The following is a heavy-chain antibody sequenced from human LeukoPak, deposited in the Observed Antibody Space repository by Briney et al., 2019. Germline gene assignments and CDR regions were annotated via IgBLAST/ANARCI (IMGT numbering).Heavy chain of an antibody. V-gene: IGHV4-59*12. D-gene: IGHD1-26*01. CDR2: IYYSGST. Sequence: SETLSLTCTVSGGSISSYYWSWIRQPPGKGLEWIGYIYYSGSTNYNPSLKSRVTISVDTSKNQFSLKLSSVTAADTTVYYCARSYGSYYFYMDVWGKGTTVTVSS. CDR3: ARSYGSYYFYMDV. J-gene: IGHJ6*03. CDR1: GGSISSYY.